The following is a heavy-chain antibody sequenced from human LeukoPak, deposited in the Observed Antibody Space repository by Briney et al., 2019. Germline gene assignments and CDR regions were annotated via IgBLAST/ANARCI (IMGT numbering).Heavy chain of an antibody. CDR1: GFSFGNYA. Sequence: PGGSLRLSCVASGFSFGNYAMSWVRQAPGKGLQWVSQISGTGGATWYAGFARDRFTISRDNSKKTLYLQMSGLRVEDTAMYYCVKDPRDTYGTNWFVSWGQGTLVIVSS. D-gene: IGHD2-21*01. J-gene: IGHJ5*01. CDR3: VKDPRDTYGTNWFVS. V-gene: IGHV3-23*01. CDR2: ISGTGGAT.